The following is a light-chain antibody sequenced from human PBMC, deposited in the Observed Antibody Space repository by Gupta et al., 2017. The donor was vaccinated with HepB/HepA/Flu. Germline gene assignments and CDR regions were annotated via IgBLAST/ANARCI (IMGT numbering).Light chain of an antibody. CDR3: QQRTNWPPLVT. Sequence: PGERATLSCRASQSVTNNLAWYQLKPGQAPRLLIYDASIRATGIPARFSGSGSGTDFTLTITTLEPEDSAVYSCQQRTNWPPLVTFGGGTRVEIK. CDR1: QSVTNN. CDR2: DAS. V-gene: IGKV3-11*01. J-gene: IGKJ4*01.